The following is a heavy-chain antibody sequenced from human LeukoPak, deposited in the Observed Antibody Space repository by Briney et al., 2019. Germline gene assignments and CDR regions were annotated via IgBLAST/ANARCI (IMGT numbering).Heavy chain of an antibody. J-gene: IGHJ3*02. Sequence: HPGGSLRLSCAASGFTSSSYWMHWVRQAPGKGLVWVSRINSDGSSTSYADSVRGRFTISRDNAKNTLYLQMNSLRVEDTAVYYCARGGSYSSNAFDIWGQGTMVTVSA. D-gene: IGHD1-26*01. CDR3: ARGGSYSSNAFDI. CDR1: GFTSSSYW. V-gene: IGHV3-74*01. CDR2: INSDGSST.